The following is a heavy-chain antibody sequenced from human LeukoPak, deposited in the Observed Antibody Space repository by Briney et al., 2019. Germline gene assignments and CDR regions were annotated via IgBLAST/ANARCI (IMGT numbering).Heavy chain of an antibody. V-gene: IGHV3-30*18. J-gene: IGHJ4*02. CDR3: AKDRDSSGLDY. Sequence: GGSLRLSCAASGFTFSSYGMHWVRQAPGKGLEWVAVISYDGSNKYYADSVKGRFTISRDNSKNTLYLQMNSLRAEDTAVYYCAKDRDSSGLDYWGQGTLATVSS. D-gene: IGHD3-22*01. CDR2: ISYDGSNK. CDR1: GFTFSSYG.